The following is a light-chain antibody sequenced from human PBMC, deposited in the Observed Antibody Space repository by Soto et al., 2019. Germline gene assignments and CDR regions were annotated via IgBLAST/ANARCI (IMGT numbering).Light chain of an antibody. V-gene: IGLV2-14*03. CDR2: DVS. J-gene: IGLJ2*01. CDR1: SSDVGDYNY. CDR3: SSYTSSSTLEV. Sequence: QSVLTQPASVSGSPGQSITISCTGTSSDVGDYNYVSWYQHHPGKALKLMIYDVSNRPSGVSNRFSGSKSGNTASLTISGLHAEDEADYYCSSYTSSSTLEVVGGGTKLTVL.